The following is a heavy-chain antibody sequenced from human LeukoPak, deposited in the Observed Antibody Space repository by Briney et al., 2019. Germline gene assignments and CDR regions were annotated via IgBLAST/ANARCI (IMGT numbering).Heavy chain of an antibody. J-gene: IGHJ6*02. CDR3: ARWSSSWPYYYYYYGMDV. Sequence: PGGSLRLSCAASGFTFSSYSMNWVRQAPGKGLEWVSYISSSSSTIYYADSVKGRFTISRDNAKNSMYMQKNSLRDEDPAVYYCARWSSSWPYYYYYYGMDVWGQGTTVTV. V-gene: IGHV3-48*02. D-gene: IGHD6-13*01. CDR2: ISSSSSTI. CDR1: GFTFSSYS.